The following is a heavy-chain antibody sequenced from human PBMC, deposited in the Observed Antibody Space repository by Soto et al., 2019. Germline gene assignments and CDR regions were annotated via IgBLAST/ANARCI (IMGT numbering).Heavy chain of an antibody. CDR3: AKELGSDGYGYDLDH. CDR2: ISWNSGTR. Sequence: EVQLVDSGGGLVQPGRSLRLSCAASGFTFDIYAMHWVRQAPGKGLEWVSRISWNSGTRGYADSVKGRLTISRDNAKNSLYLQLDSLRTEDTAFYYSAKELGSDGYGYDLDHWGQGTLVAVSS. D-gene: IGHD5-18*01. J-gene: IGHJ4*02. CDR1: GFTFDIYA. V-gene: IGHV3-9*01.